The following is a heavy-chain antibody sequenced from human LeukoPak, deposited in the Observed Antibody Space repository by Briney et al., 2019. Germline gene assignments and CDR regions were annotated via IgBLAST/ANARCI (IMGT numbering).Heavy chain of an antibody. CDR2: ISDSGDTT. J-gene: IGHJ4*02. D-gene: IGHD1-26*01. CDR1: GFTLTTYA. V-gene: IGHV3-23*01. CDR3: AKGAVGASVRNYFDY. Sequence: GGSLRLSCAVSGFTLTTYAMYWVRQAPGKGLEWVSSISDSGDTTYYADSVKGRFTISRDNSKNTLYLQMNTLRAEDTAVYYCAKGAVGASVRNYFDYWGQGTLVTVSS.